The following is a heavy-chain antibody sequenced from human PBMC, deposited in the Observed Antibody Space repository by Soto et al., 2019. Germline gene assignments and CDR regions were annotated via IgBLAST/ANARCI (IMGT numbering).Heavy chain of an antibody. D-gene: IGHD6-13*01. V-gene: IGHV3-30-3*01. Sequence: QVQLVESGGGLVQPGRSLTIFCTASGFTFKHNAMHWIRQAPAKGLEWVADISYDGSTKNYADSVKGRFTISRDNSKNTLSLQMSALKGAATATYYCAREGIAESGPNYYDFWGQGTLVAVSS. CDR2: ISYDGSTK. J-gene: IGHJ4*02. CDR3: AREGIAESGPNYYDF. CDR1: GFTFKHNA.